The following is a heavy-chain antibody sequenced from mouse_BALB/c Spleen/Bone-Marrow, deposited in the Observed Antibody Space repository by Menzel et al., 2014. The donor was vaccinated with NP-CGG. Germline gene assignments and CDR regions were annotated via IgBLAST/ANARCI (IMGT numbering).Heavy chain of an antibody. CDR2: IFPGSGNT. CDR3: AKRDKYDDYAMDY. CDR1: GYSFTSYY. Sequence: VQLQQSGPELVKPGASVKISCKASGYSFTSYYIHWVKQRPGQGLEWIGWIFPGSGNTKYNEKFKGKATLTADTSSSTAYMQLSSLTSEDSAVYFCAKRDKYDDYAMDYWGQGTSVTVSS. D-gene: IGHD2-14*01. J-gene: IGHJ4*01. V-gene: IGHV1-66*01.